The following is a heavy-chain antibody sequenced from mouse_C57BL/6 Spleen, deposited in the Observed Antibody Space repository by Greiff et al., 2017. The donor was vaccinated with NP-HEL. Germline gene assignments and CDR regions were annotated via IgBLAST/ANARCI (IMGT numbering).Heavy chain of an antibody. CDR3: ARPYYGSSGYAMDY. V-gene: IGHV1-39*01. J-gene: IGHJ4*01. Sequence: EVHLVESGPELVKPGASVKISCKASGYSFTDYNMNWVKQSNGKSLEWIGVINPNYGTTSYNQKFKGKATLTVDQSSSTAYMQRNSLTSEDSAVYYCARPYYGSSGYAMDYWGQGTSVTVSS. CDR1: GYSFTDYN. D-gene: IGHD1-1*01. CDR2: INPNYGTT.